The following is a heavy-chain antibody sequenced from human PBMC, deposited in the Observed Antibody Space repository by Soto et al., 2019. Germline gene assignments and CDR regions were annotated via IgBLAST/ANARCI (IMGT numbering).Heavy chain of an antibody. CDR3: ARDLGGYASH. CDR2: INTDGSTT. CDR1: GFTFSNYW. D-gene: IGHD3-16*01. Sequence: EVQLVESGGGLVQPGGSLRLSCAASGFTFSNYWMHWVRQAPGTGPVWVSRINTDGSTTNYADSVKGRFTISRDNAKNTLYLRTNSLWAEDTAVYYCARDLGGYASHWGQGTLVTVSS. V-gene: IGHV3-74*01. J-gene: IGHJ4*02.